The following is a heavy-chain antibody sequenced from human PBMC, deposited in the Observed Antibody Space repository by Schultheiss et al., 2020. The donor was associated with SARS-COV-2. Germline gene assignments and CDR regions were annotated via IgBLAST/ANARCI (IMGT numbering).Heavy chain of an antibody. J-gene: IGHJ6*02. Sequence: GGSLRLSCAASGFTFSSYWMHWVRQAPGKGLVWVSRINSDGSSTSYADSVKGRFTISRDNAKNTLYLQMNSLRAEDTAVYYCARDHCSGGSCYSVFPFPVGMDVWGQGTTVTVSS. D-gene: IGHD2-15*01. CDR3: ARDHCSGGSCYSVFPFPVGMDV. CDR2: INSDGSST. CDR1: GFTFSSYW. V-gene: IGHV3-74*01.